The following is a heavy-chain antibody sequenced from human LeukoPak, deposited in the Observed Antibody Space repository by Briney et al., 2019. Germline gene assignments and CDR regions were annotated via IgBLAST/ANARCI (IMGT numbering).Heavy chain of an antibody. D-gene: IGHD5-18*01. V-gene: IGHV4-59*01. CDR2: VSYSGRA. Sequence: SETLSLTCTVSTPSISSFFWTWIRQSPRKGLEWLGYVSYSGRAYYGPSLKGRLTISIDTSKKQFFLNLSSVTAADTAVYCCVGTHGYSYGFGDHWGQGALVTVSS. J-gene: IGHJ4*02. CDR3: VGTHGYSYGFGDH. CDR1: TPSISSFF.